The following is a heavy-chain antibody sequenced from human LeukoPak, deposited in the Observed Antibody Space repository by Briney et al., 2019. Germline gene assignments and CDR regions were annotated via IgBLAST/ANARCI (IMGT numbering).Heavy chain of an antibody. Sequence: ASVKVSCKASGYTFPSYGISLVRQAPGQGLEWMGWISAYNGNTNYAQKFQGRVTMTTDTSTSTAYMELRSLRSDDTAVYYCARGLGITMVRQPSGGWFDPWGQGTLVTVSS. V-gene: IGHV1-18*01. J-gene: IGHJ5*02. CDR2: ISAYNGNT. D-gene: IGHD3-10*01. CDR3: ARGLGITMVRQPSGGWFDP. CDR1: GYTFPSYG.